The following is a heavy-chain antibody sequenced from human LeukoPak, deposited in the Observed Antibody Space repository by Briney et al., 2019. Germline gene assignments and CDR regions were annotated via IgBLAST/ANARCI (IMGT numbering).Heavy chain of an antibody. D-gene: IGHD3-10*01. CDR3: ARGRSYYYGSGSYRSYYYYMDV. Sequence: GGSLRLSCAASGFTFSSYEMNWVRQAPGKGLEWVSYISSSGSTIYYADSVKGRFTISRDNAKNSLYLQMNSLRAEDTAVYYCARGRSYYYGSGSYRSYYYYMDVWGKGTTVTVSS. J-gene: IGHJ6*03. CDR1: GFTFSSYE. V-gene: IGHV3-48*03. CDR2: ISSSGSTI.